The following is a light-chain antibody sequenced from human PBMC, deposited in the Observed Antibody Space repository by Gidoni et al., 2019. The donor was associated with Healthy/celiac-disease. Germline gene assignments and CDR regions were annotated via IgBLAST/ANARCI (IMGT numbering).Light chain of an antibody. V-gene: IGLV2-8*01. CDR2: EVS. J-gene: IGLJ1*01. CDR3: SSYAGSNNFV. Sequence: QSALTQPPSASGSPGQSVTISCPGTSSDVGGYNYVSWYQQHPGKAPKLMIYEVSKRPSGVPDRFSGSKSGNTASLTVSVLQAEDEADYYCSSYAGSNNFVFGTGTKVTV. CDR1: SSDVGGYNY.